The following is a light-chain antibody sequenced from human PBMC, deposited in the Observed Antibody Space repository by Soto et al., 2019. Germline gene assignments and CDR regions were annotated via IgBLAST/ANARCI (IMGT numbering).Light chain of an antibody. J-gene: IGKJ1*01. V-gene: IGKV1-39*01. CDR3: LQSYSTVWT. CDR1: QSISSY. CDR2: AAS. Sequence: DIQMTQSPASLSASVGDRVTITCRASQSISSYLNWYQQKPGKAPKLLIYAASSLQSGVPSRFSGSGSGTDFTLTISSLQPEDFATYYCLQSYSTVWTFGQGTKVDIK.